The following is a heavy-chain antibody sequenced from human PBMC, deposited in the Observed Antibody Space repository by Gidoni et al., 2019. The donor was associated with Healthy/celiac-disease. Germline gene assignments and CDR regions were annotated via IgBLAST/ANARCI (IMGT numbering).Heavy chain of an antibody. V-gene: IGHV1-69*01. CDR2: IIPIFGTA. CDR1: GGTFSSYA. CDR3: ARGDSEYSSSVYFDY. J-gene: IGHJ4*02. D-gene: IGHD6-6*01. Sequence: QVQLVQSGAEVKKPGSSVQVSCNASGGTFSSYAISWVRQAPGQGLEWTGGIIPIFGTANYAQKFQGRVTITADESTSTAYMELSSLRSEDTAVYYCARGDSEYSSSVYFDYWGQGTLVTVSS.